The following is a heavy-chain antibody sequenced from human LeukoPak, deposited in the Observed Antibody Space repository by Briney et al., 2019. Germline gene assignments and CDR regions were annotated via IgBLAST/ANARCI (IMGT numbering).Heavy chain of an antibody. Sequence: ASVKVSCKPSGYTFTNYGISWVRQAPGQGLEWMGWISGYNGNTKYAQKFQGRVTMTTDTSTSTAYMELRSLRSDDTAVYYCARDFSSSSTVYYYYYMDVWGKGTTVTVSS. D-gene: IGHD6-6*01. CDR2: ISGYNGNT. V-gene: IGHV1-18*01. CDR3: ARDFSSSSTVYYYYYMDV. J-gene: IGHJ6*03. CDR1: GYTFTNYG.